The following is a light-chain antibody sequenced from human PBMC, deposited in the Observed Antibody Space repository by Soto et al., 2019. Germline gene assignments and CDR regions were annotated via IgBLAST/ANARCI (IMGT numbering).Light chain of an antibody. J-gene: IGKJ1*01. V-gene: IGKV3-11*01. CDR2: DAS. CDR1: QSVSSY. CDR3: QQRSNWPRT. Sequence: EIVLTQSPATLSLSPGERATLSCRAGQSVSSYLAWYQQKPGQAPRLLIYDASNRRTGIPARFSGSGSGTDFTLTISSLEPEDFAVYYCQQRSNWPRTFGQGTKVDIK.